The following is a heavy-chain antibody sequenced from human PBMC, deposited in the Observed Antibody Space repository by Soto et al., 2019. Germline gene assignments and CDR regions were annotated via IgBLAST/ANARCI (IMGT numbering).Heavy chain of an antibody. J-gene: IGHJ3*02. V-gene: IGHV3-7*01. CDR3: AKSPTGDAFDM. Sequence: DSVKGRFTISRDNAKNSAYVHMNSLRAEDTAVYYCAKSPTGDAFDMWGQGTMVTVS. D-gene: IGHD4-4*01.